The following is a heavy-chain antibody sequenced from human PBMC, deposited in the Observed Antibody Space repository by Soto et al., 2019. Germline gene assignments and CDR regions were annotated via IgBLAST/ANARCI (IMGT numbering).Heavy chain of an antibody. Sequence: QVQLVQSGAEVKEPGASVKVSCKASGYIFTTYGISWVRQAPGQGPEWMGWISPYNGNTNYAQKLQGRVTMTTDTSTSTAYMELRRRRSDDTAVYYCARVAPQSSHFDYWGQGTLVTVSS. D-gene: IGHD3-16*02. CDR3: ARVAPQSSHFDY. J-gene: IGHJ4*02. V-gene: IGHV1-18*01. CDR2: ISPYNGNT. CDR1: GYIFTTYG.